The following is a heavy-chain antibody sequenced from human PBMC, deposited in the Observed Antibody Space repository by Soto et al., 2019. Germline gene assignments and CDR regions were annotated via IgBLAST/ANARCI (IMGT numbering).Heavy chain of an antibody. CDR1: GFTFSSYA. CDR2: ISGSGDST. J-gene: IGHJ3*02. Sequence: EVQLLESGGGLVQPGGSLRLSCAASGFTFSSYAMTWVRQAPGKGLGWVSGISGSGDSTYYADSVKGRFTVSRDNSKNTMYLQMNSLRADDTAVYYCAKTRISIWSGSSFDIWGQGTILTVSS. V-gene: IGHV3-23*01. D-gene: IGHD3-3*01. CDR3: AKTRISIWSGSSFDI.